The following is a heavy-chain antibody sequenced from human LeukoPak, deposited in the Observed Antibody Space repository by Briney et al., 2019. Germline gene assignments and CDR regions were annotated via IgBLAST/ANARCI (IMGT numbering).Heavy chain of an antibody. CDR3: ARRVANSNYYYYGMDV. Sequence: SETLSLTCTVTGGSISSYYWSWIRQPPGKGLEWIGYIYYSGSTNYNPSPKSRVTISVDTSKNQFSLKLSSVTAADTAVYYCARRVANSNYYYYGMDVWGQGTTVTVSS. D-gene: IGHD3-10*01. J-gene: IGHJ6*02. V-gene: IGHV4-59*08. CDR2: IYYSGST. CDR1: GGSISSYY.